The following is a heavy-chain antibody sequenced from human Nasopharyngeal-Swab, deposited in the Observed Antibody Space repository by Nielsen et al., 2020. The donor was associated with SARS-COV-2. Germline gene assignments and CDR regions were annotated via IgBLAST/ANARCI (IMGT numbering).Heavy chain of an antibody. J-gene: IGHJ6*02. Sequence: SETLSLTCTVSGGSVSSGSYYWSWIRQPPGKGLEWIGYIYYSGSTYYNPSLKSRVTISVDTSKNQFSLKLSSVTAADTAVYYCARAPVLRYFDWLKDYYGMDVWGQGTTVTVSS. CDR2: IYYSGST. V-gene: IGHV4-61*01. D-gene: IGHD3-9*01. CDR3: ARAPVLRYFDWLKDYYGMDV. CDR1: GGSVSSGSYY.